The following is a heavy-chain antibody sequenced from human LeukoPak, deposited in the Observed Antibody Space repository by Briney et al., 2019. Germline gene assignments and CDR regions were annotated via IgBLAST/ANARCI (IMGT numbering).Heavy chain of an antibody. CDR2: INPNSGGT. Sequence: ASVKVSCKASGYTFVGNYIHWVRQAPGQGLEWMGWINPNSGGTNYAQKFQGRVTMTRNTSISTAYMELSSLRSEDTAVYYCARQSGYSYGLSPSDYWGQGTLVTVSS. V-gene: IGHV1-2*02. J-gene: IGHJ4*02. D-gene: IGHD5-18*01. CDR3: ARQSGYSYGLSPSDY. CDR1: GYTFVGNY.